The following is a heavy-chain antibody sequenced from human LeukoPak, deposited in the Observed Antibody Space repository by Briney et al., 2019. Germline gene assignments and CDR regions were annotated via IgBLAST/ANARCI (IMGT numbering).Heavy chain of an antibody. CDR2: VSGSGGIT. CDR3: AKVGCSSSSCSRFYQYMDV. Sequence: GGSLRLSCAASGFTFSSYAMKWVRQAPGKELEWVSSVSGSGGITYYADSVKGRFTISKDKSKNTLYLQMTSLRAEDTAVYYCAKVGCSSSSCSRFYQYMDVWGKGTTVTVSS. V-gene: IGHV3-23*01. J-gene: IGHJ6*03. D-gene: IGHD2-2*01. CDR1: GFTFSSYA.